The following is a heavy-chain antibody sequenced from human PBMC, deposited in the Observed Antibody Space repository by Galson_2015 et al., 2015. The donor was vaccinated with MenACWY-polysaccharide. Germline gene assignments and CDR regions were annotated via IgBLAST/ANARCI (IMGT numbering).Heavy chain of an antibody. CDR1: GYSFTSYD. V-gene: IGHV1-8*01. CDR2: MNHKTGDA. J-gene: IGHJ4*02. CDR3: ARVGYSNDFDY. D-gene: IGHD5-18*01. Sequence: SVKVSCKASGYSFTSYDINWVRQATGQGLEWMGWMNHKTGDAGFAQKFQGRVTMTRDTSISTAYMELSSLTPEDTAVYYCARVGYSNDFDYWGQGTLVTVSS.